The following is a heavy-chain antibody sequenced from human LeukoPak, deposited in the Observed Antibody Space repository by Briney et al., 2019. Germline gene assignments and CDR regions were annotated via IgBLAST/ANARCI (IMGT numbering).Heavy chain of an antibody. Sequence: ASVKVSCKASGYTFTSYYMHWVRQAPGQGLEWMGIINPSGGSTSYAQKFQGRVTITADKSTSTAYMELSSLRSEDTAVYYCARGSIAAAGKGFGYMDVWGKGTTVTVSS. J-gene: IGHJ6*03. CDR2: INPSGGST. CDR1: GYTFTSYY. D-gene: IGHD6-13*01. CDR3: ARGSIAAAGKGFGYMDV. V-gene: IGHV1-46*01.